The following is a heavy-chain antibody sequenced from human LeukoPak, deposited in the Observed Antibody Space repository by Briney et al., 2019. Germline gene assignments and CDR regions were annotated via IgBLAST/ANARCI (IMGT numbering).Heavy chain of an antibody. V-gene: IGHV3-23*01. CDR3: AKERNLEIAVAGTIFDY. CDR1: GFTFSSYA. CDR2: ISGSGGST. Sequence: PGGSLRLSCAASGFTFSSYAMSWVRQAPGKGLEWVSAISGSGGSTYYADSVKGRFTISRDNSKNMIYLEMNSLRAEDTAVYYCAKERNLEIAVAGTIFDYWGQGTLVTVSS. J-gene: IGHJ4*02. D-gene: IGHD6-19*01.